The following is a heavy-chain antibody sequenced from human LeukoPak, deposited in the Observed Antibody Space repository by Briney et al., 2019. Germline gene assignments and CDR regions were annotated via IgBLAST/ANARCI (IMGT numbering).Heavy chain of an antibody. CDR2: IQRGGSES. CDR3: ARVGTWELQRVFDY. D-gene: IGHD1-26*01. Sequence: GGSLRLSCAASGFTFNDYWMTWVRQVPGKGLEWVANIQRGGSESYYVDSVKGRFTISRENAKNSLYLQMDSLRVEDTAVYYCARVGTWELQRVFDYWGQGNPVTVSS. CDR1: GFTFNDYW. V-gene: IGHV3-7*01. J-gene: IGHJ4*02.